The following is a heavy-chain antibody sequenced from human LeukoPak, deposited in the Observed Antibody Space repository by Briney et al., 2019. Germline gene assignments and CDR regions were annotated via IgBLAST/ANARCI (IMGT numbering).Heavy chain of an antibody. CDR2: VSAYNGNT. J-gene: IGHJ4*02. D-gene: IGHD6-13*01. CDR3: ARGDPGSSSDY. CDR1: GYTFTSYG. V-gene: IGHV1-18*01. Sequence: GASVKISCKASGYTFTSYGISWVRHAPGQGLEWIGWVSAYNGNTNYAQKLQGRVTMTTDTSTSTAYMERRSLRSDDTAVYYCARGDPGSSSDYWGQGTLVTVSS.